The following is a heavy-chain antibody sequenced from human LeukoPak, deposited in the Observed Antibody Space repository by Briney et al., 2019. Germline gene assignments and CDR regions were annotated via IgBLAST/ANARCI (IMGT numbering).Heavy chain of an antibody. V-gene: IGHV3-69-1*02. CDR2: ISTTNTI. CDR3: AELGITMIGGV. Sequence: PGGSLRLSCAASGFTFSAYNMHWVRQAPGKGLEWVSFISTTNTIFYADSVKGRFTISRDNAKNSLYLQMNNLRAGDTAVYYCAELGITMIGGVWGKGTTVTISS. J-gene: IGHJ6*04. D-gene: IGHD3-10*02. CDR1: GFTFSAYN.